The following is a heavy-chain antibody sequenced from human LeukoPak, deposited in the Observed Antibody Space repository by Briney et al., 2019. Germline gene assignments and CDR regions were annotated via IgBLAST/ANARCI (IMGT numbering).Heavy chain of an antibody. V-gene: IGHV1-8*03. CDR1: GYTFTSYD. D-gene: IGHD5-12*01. Sequence: GASVKVSCKASGYTFTSYDINWVRQATGQGLEWMGWMNPNSGNTGYAQKFQGRVTITRNTSISTAYMELSSLRSEDTAVYYCARIGGYVNYYGMDVWGQGTTVTVSS. J-gene: IGHJ6*02. CDR3: ARIGGYVNYYGMDV. CDR2: MNPNSGNT.